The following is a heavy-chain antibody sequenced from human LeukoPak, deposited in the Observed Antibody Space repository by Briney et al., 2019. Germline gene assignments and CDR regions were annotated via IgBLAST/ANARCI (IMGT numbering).Heavy chain of an antibody. CDR2: IQYDGSNK. D-gene: IGHD2-21*01. CDR1: GFSSYD. J-gene: IGHJ4*02. CDR3: VARAGDLDS. V-gene: IGHV3-30*02. Sequence: GGSLRLSCVASGFSSYDMHWVRQAPGKGLEWVAFIQYDGSNKYYAASVKGRFTISRDNSKNTLYLQMNSLRAEDTVVYYSVARAGDLDSWGQGTLVTVSS.